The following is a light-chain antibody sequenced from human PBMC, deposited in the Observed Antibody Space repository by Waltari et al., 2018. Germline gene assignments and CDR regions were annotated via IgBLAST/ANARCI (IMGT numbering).Light chain of an antibody. V-gene: IGLV5-45*02. CDR2: YKSESDK. J-gene: IGLJ3*02. CDR3: MIWHSSTWV. CDR1: SGINVANYR. Sequence: QAVLTQPSSLSASPGASASLTCTLRSGINVANYRIHWYQQKPGSPPQYLLRYKSESDKQQGSGVPRRFSGSKYASANSGILLISGLQSEDEADYYCMIWHSSTWVFGGGTKLTVL.